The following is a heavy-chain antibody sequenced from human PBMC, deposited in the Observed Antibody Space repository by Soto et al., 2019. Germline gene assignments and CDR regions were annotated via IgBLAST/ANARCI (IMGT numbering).Heavy chain of an antibody. CDR1: GYTFTSYG. CDR3: ARDQTGGSYYRPYYYGMDV. CDR2: ISAYNGNT. Sequence: GASVKVSCKASGYTFTSYGISWVRQAPGQGLEWMGWISAYNGNTNYAQKLQGRVTMTTDTSTSTAYMELRSLRSDDTAVYYCARDQTGGSYYRPYYYGMDVWGQGTTVTVSS. D-gene: IGHD1-26*01. V-gene: IGHV1-18*04. J-gene: IGHJ6*02.